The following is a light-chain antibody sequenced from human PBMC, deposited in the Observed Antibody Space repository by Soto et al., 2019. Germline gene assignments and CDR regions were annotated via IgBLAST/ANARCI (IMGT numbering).Light chain of an antibody. V-gene: IGKV1-39*01. J-gene: IGKJ4*01. Sequence: DIQMTQFPSSLPASIGDRVTITCRTSQRISSYLNWYQQKPGKAPKLLIYGTSSLQSGVPSRFSGSGSGTAFTLTISSLQPEDFATYYCQQSYNTPLFGGGTKVDIK. CDR3: QQSYNTPL. CDR2: GTS. CDR1: QRISSY.